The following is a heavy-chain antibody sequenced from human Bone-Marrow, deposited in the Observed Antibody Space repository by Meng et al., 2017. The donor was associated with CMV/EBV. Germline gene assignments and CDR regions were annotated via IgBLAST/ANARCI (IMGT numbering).Heavy chain of an antibody. D-gene: IGHD3-3*01. CDR2: IKQDGSEK. Sequence: GGSLRLSCAASGFTFSNYWMSWVRQAPGKGLEWVANIKQDGSEKYYVDSVKGRFTISRDNAKNSLYLQMNSLRAEDTAVYYCARAITIFGVVGCFDFRGQGTLVTVSS. V-gene: IGHV3-7*01. J-gene: IGHJ4*02. CDR3: ARAITIFGVVGCFDF. CDR1: GFTFSNYW.